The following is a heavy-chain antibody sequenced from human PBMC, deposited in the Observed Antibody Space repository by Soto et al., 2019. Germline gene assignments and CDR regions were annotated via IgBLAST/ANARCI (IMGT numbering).Heavy chain of an antibody. J-gene: IGHJ1*01. D-gene: IGHD3-22*01. CDR3: ARDLGYYYDSSGSTGSTAEYFQH. CDR2: IIPILGIA. CDR1: GGTFSSYT. V-gene: IGHV1-69*04. Sequence: SVKVSCKASGGTFSSYTISWVRQAPGQGLEWMGRIIPILGIANYAQKFQGRVTITADKSTSTAYMELSSLRSEDTAVYYCARDLGYYYDSSGSTGSTAEYFQHWG.